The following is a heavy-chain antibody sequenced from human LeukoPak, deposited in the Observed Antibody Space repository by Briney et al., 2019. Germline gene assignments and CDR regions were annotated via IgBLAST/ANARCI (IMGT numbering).Heavy chain of an antibody. D-gene: IGHD1-7*01. CDR3: AKDFWNSYYFDY. V-gene: IGHV3-30*02. CDR1: GFTFSSYG. Sequence: GGSLRLSCAASGFTFSSYGMHWVRQAPGKGLEWVAFIRYDGSNKYYADSVKGRFTISRDNSKNTLYLQMNSLRAEDTAVYYCAKDFWNSYYFDYRGQGTLVTVSS. CDR2: IRYDGSNK. J-gene: IGHJ4*02.